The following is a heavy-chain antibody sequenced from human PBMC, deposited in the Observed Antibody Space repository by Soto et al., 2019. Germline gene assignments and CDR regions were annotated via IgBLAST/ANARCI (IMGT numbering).Heavy chain of an antibody. V-gene: IGHV4-34*01. CDR3: ARGLGGV. J-gene: IGHJ6*02. D-gene: IGHD3-16*01. Sequence: SETLSLTCAVPGGSSSGYYWSWIRQPPGKGLEWIGEIKNNGSTNYNPSLKSRVTILVDTSKNQFSLNLSSVTAADTAVYYCARGLGGVWGQGTTVTVSS. CDR1: GGSSSGYY. CDR2: IKNNGST.